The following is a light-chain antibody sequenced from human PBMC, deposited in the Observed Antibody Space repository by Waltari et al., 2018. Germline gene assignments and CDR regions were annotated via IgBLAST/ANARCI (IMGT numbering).Light chain of an antibody. J-gene: IGKJ4*01. CDR1: QSVSSN. CDR3: QQYNNWPLLT. V-gene: IGKV3-15*01. CDR2: GAS. Sequence: EIVMTQSPATLSVSPGERAPLSCRASQSVSSNLAWYQQKPGQAPRLLIYGASTRATGIPARFSGSGSGTEFTLTISSLQSEDFAVYYCQQYNNWPLLTFGGGTKVEIK.